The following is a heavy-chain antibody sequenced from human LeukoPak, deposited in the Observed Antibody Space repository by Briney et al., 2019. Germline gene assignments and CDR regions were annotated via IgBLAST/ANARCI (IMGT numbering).Heavy chain of an antibody. D-gene: IGHD2-15*01. CDR3: AREVGYCSGGSCPNWFDP. J-gene: IGHJ5*02. Sequence: GGSLRLSCAASGFTFSSYGMHWVRQAPGKGLEWVAVLWYDGSNKYYADSVKGRFTISRDNSKNTLYLQMNSLRAEDTAVYYCAREVGYCSGGSCPNWFDPWGQGTLVTVSS. CDR1: GFTFSSYG. V-gene: IGHV3-33*08. CDR2: LWYDGSNK.